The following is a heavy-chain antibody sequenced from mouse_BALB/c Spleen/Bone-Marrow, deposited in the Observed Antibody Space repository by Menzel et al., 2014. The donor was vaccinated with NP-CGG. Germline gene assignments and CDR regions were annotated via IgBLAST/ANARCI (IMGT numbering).Heavy chain of an antibody. CDR1: GYTFTSYY. CDR2: IYPGNVNT. J-gene: IGHJ4*01. CDR3: ARGGYYGSGRYYYAMDY. Sequence: VQLQQSGPELVKPGASMMISCKASGYTFTSYYLHWVKRRPGQGLEWIGWIYPGNVNTNYNEKFKDKATLTADKSSTTAYMHLSSLTSEDSAVYFCARGGYYGSGRYYYAMDYWGQGTSVTVSS. D-gene: IGHD1-1*01. V-gene: IGHV1S56*01.